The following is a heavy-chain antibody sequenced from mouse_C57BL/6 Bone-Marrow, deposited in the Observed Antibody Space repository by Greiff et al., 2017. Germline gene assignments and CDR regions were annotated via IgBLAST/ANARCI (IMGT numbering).Heavy chain of an antibody. J-gene: IGHJ2*01. CDR3: ARCYGSRGRS. V-gene: IGHV1-7*01. CDR1: GYTFTSSW. Sequence: VQLQQSGAELAKPGASVQLSCKASGYTFTSSWVHWGKQRPGQGLEWIGYINPSSGYTKYNQKFKDKATLTADKSSSTAYMQLSRLTYEDSAVYYCARCYGSRGRSWGPGNTPPASS. CDR2: INPSSGYT. D-gene: IGHD1-1*01.